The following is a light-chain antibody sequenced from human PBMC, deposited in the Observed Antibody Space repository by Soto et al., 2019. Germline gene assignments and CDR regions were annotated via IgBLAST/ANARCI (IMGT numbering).Light chain of an antibody. CDR2: GTS. Sequence: EIVMTQSPATLSVSPGERATLSCRASQSVNSNLAWYQQKPDQAPRLLIYGTSTRATGIPARFSGSGSATDFTLTIASLEPEDSAVYFCQQRSEWPLTFGGGTKVDIK. V-gene: IGKV3-15*01. J-gene: IGKJ4*01. CDR1: QSVNSN. CDR3: QQRSEWPLT.